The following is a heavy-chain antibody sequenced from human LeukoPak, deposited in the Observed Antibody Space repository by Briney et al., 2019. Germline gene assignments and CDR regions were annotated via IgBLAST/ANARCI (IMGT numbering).Heavy chain of an antibody. CDR2: IYYSGST. V-gene: IGHV4-31*03. CDR1: GGSISSGGYY. CDR3: ARRLVGYWVWSGRHQSGHMDV. D-gene: IGHD2-15*01. J-gene: IGHJ6*02. Sequence: SQTLSLTCTVSGGSISSGGYYWSWIRQHPGKGLEWIGYIYYSGSTYYNPSLKSRVTISVDTSKNQFSLKLSSVTAADTAVYYCARRLVGYWVWSGRHQSGHMDVWGQGTTVTVSS.